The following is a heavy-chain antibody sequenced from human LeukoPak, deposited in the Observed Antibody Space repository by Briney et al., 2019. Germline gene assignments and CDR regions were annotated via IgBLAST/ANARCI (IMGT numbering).Heavy chain of an antibody. V-gene: IGHV4-30-2*01. CDR3: ARGYGSGSYYFDY. CDR2: ISHSGST. CDR1: GGSISSGGYS. J-gene: IGHJ4*02. D-gene: IGHD3-10*01. Sequence: SETLSLTWAVSGGSISSGGYSWSWIRQPPGKGLEWIGYISHSGSTYYNPSLKSRVTISVDRSKNQFSLKLRSVTAADTAVYYCARGYGSGSYYFDYWGQGTLVTVSS.